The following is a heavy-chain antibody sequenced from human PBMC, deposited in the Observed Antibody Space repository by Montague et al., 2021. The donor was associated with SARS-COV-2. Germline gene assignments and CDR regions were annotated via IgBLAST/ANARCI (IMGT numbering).Heavy chain of an antibody. CDR2: MSYSGGA. J-gene: IGHJ6*02. CDR3: ARHWWDWLWRDYNYYYCMDV. Sequence: SETLSLTCTVSGGSISSETSYWGWIRQPPGKGLEWNGAMSYSGGAYSNPSLKIRVTISVDTSTNQFSLNLTSVTATDTSVYYCARHWWDWLWRDYNYYYCMDVWGQGTMVTVSS. V-gene: IGHV4-39*01. D-gene: IGHD3-3*01. CDR1: GGSISSETSY.